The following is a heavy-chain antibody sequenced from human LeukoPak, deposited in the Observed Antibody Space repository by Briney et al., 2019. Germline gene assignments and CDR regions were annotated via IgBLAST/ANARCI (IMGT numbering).Heavy chain of an antibody. CDR2: ISAYNGNT. D-gene: IGHD6-19*01. J-gene: IGHJ4*02. CDR1: GYTFASYG. CDR3: ARYYIAVAGREDFDY. V-gene: IGHV1-18*01. Sequence: ASVKDSCKASGYTFASYGISWVRQAPGQGLEWMGWISAYNGNTNYAQKLQGRVTMTTDTSTSTAYMELRSLRSDDTAVYYCARYYIAVAGREDFDYWGQGTLVTVSS.